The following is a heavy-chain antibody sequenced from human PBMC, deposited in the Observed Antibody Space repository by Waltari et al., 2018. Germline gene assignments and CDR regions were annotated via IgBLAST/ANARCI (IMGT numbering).Heavy chain of an antibody. CDR3: ARVPSGRWYFDL. J-gene: IGHJ2*01. Sequence: EVQLVEAGGGLVQPGGSLRLSCAASGFTFSSYWMSWVRQAPGEGLEWVANIRQDGSEKYYVDAVKGRFTISRDNAKNSLYLQMNSLRAEDTAVYYCARVPSGRWYFDLWGRGTLVTVSS. D-gene: IGHD3-10*01. V-gene: IGHV3-7*01. CDR1: GFTFSSYW. CDR2: IRQDGSEK.